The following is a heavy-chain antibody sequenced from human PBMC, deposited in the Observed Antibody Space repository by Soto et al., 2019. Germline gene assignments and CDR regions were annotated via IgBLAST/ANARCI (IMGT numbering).Heavy chain of an antibody. V-gene: IGHV1-18*01. CDR3: AKDLSSVTKVTVFAFDF. CDR2: ISGYSNNR. CDR1: GYTFTSYG. J-gene: IGHJ3*01. D-gene: IGHD4-17*01. Sequence: ASVKVSCQTSGYTFTSYGIGWVRQAPGQGLQWMGWISGYSNNRNYAQDFQGRVTMTTDPSTSTAYMELMSLRSDDTAVYYCAKDLSSVTKVTVFAFDFWGQGTMVTVSS.